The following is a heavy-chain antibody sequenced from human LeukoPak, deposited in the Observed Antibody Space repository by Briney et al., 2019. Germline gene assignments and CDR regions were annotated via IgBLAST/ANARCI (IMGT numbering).Heavy chain of an antibody. V-gene: IGHV4-34*01. CDR3: ARVRPGGYYYYGMDV. CDR1: GGSFSGYY. CDR2: INHSGRT. J-gene: IGHJ6*02. D-gene: IGHD3-16*01. Sequence: SETLSLTCAVYGGSFSGYYWSWIRQPPGKGLEWIGEINHSGRTNYNPSLKSRVTISVDTSKNQFSLKLSSVTAADTAVYYCARVRPGGYYYYGMDVWGQETTVTVSS.